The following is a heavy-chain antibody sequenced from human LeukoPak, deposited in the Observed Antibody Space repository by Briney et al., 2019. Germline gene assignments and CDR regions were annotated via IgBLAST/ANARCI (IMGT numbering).Heavy chain of an antibody. Sequence: GGSLRLSCAASGFTFDDYTMHWVRQAPGKGLEWVSLISGDGGSTYYADSVKGRFTISRDNSKNSLYLQMNSLRTEDTALYYCEKDQNYYYYYYGMDVWGQGTTVAVSS. J-gene: IGHJ6*02. CDR2: ISGDGGST. CDR1: GFTFDDYT. CDR3: EKDQNYYYYYYGMDV. V-gene: IGHV3-43*02.